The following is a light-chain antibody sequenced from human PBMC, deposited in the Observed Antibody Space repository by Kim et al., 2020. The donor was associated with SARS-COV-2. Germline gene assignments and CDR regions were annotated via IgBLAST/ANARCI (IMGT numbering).Light chain of an antibody. J-gene: IGKJ3*01. V-gene: IGKV1-39*01. Sequence: DIQMTQSPSSLSPSVGDRVTIICRASQNINNYLNWFQQKPGKAPELLIYTTSNLHSGVPSRFSGSRSGTDFTLTISSLQPEDFATYYCQQSYSGPFTFGPGTKVDIK. CDR1: QNINNY. CDR3: QQSYSGPFT. CDR2: TTS.